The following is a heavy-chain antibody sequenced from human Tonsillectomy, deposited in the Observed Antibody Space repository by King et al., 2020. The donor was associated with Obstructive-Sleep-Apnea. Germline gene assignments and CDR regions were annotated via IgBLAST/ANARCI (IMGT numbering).Heavy chain of an antibody. Sequence: VQLQESGPGLVKPSETLSLTCTVSGGSISWYYWSWIRQPPGKGLEWIGYISTSWSTSSNPSLKSRDTISLDTSQNQFSLKWTSVTAADTAVYYCARHEKSGYAFDYWGQGTLITVSS. CDR2: ISTSWST. D-gene: IGHD5-12*01. CDR3: ARHEKSGYAFDY. J-gene: IGHJ4*02. CDR1: GGSISWYY. V-gene: IGHV4-59*08.